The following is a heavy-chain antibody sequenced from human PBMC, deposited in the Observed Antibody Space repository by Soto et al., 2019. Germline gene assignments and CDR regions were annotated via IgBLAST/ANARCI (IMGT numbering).Heavy chain of an antibody. J-gene: IGHJ4*02. D-gene: IGHD5-12*01. CDR1: GYTFTSYG. V-gene: IGHV1-18*01. CDR3: ARDEYSGYDLGLGY. Sequence: ASVKVSCKASGYTFTSYGISWVRQAPGQGLEWMGWISAYNGNTNYAQKLQGRVTMTTDTSTSTAYMELRSLRSDDTAVYYCARDEYSGYDLGLGYWGQGTLVTVSS. CDR2: ISAYNGNT.